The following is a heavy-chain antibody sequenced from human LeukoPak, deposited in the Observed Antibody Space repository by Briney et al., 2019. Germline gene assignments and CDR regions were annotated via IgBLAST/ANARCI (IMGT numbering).Heavy chain of an antibody. V-gene: IGHV3-30*04. D-gene: IGHD3-22*01. CDR2: ISYDGQIK. CDR3: ARDMIKGPPDYLDY. Sequence: PGGSLRLSCAASGFFFSGYAMRWVRQAPDKGLEWVAVISYDGQIKYHADSVKGRFTISRDSSKNTLYLQMNSLRPDDSAVYYCARDMIKGPPDYLDYWGQGTLVTVSS. CDR1: GFFFSGYA. J-gene: IGHJ4*02.